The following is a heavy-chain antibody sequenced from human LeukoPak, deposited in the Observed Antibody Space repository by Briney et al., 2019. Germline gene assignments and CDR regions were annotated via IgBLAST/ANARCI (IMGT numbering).Heavy chain of an antibody. D-gene: IGHD5-18*01. CDR1: GCSITGYY. J-gene: IGHJ4*02. CDR2: FYTSEGT. CDR3: ARGDTVMMGSFGY. V-gene: IGHV4-4*07. Sequence: PSETLSLTCTVSGCSITGYYWSWSRQPAGKGLEWIGRFYTSEGTNYNPSLRSRVTISVDTSKNQFSLKLSSVTAADTAVYYCARGDTVMMGSFGYWGQGTLVTVSS.